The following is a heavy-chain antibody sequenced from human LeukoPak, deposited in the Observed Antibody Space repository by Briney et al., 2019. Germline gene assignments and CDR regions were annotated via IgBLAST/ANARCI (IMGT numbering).Heavy chain of an antibody. D-gene: IGHD4-23*01. CDR2: LSYDGSNK. J-gene: IGHJ6*02. CDR3: ARDTVVTRWARDYYYGMDV. Sequence: GGSLRLSCAASGFTFSSYAMHWVRQAPGKGLEWVAVLSYDGSNKYYADSVKGRFTISRDNSKNTLYLQMNSLRAEDTAVYYCARDTVVTRWARDYYYGMDVWGQGTTVTVSS. CDR1: GFTFSSYA. V-gene: IGHV3-30-3*01.